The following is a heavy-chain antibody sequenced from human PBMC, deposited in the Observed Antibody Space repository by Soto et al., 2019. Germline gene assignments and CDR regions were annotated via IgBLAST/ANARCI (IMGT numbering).Heavy chain of an antibody. CDR2: ISGSGSTI. Sequence: GGALRLSCAASGFTFSSYAVSWVRQAPGKGPEWISSISGSGSTIYYADSVKGRFTISRDNSKNTLYLQMSSLRAEDTAVYYCAKVFYYYDSSGYYYFDYWGQGTLVTVSS. CDR1: GFTFSSYA. CDR3: AKVFYYYDSSGYYYFDY. J-gene: IGHJ4*02. V-gene: IGHV3-23*01. D-gene: IGHD3-22*01.